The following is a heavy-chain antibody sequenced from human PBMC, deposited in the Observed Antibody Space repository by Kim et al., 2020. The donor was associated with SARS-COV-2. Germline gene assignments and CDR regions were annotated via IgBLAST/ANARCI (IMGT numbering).Heavy chain of an antibody. J-gene: IGHJ4*02. CDR3: ASVRIAVAGLYFDY. Sequence: SETLSLTCTVSGGSISSSSYYWGWIRQPPGKGLEWIGSIYYSGSTYYNPSLKSRVTISVDTSKNQFSLKLSAVTAADTAVYYCASVRIAVAGLYFDYWGRGTLVTVSS. CDR2: IYYSGST. CDR1: GGSISSSSYY. D-gene: IGHD6-19*01. V-gene: IGHV4-39*07.